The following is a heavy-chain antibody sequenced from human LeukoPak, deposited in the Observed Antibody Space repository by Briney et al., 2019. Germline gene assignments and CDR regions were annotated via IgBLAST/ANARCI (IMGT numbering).Heavy chain of an antibody. D-gene: IGHD3-10*01. CDR2: INPSGGST. J-gene: IGHJ4*02. CDR3: ARDEYYYGSGSYSDY. CDR1: GYTFTSYY. V-gene: IGHV1-46*01. Sequence: ASVKVSCKASGYTFTSYYMHWVRRAPGQGLEWMGIINPSGGSTSYAQKFQGRVTMTRDTSTSTVYMELSSLRSEDTAVYYCARDEYYYGSGSYSDYWGQGTLVTVSS.